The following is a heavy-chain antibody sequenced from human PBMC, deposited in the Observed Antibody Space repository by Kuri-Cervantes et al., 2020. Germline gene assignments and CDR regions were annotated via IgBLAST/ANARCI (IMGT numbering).Heavy chain of an antibody. D-gene: IGHD2/OR15-2a*01. V-gene: IGHV3-33*08. J-gene: IGHJ1*01. Sequence: GGSLRLSCAASGFTFSSYGMHWVRQAPGKGLEWVAVIWYDGSNKYYADSVKGRFTISRDNSKNTLYLQMNSLRAEDTAVYYCARAPSISLLYLQHWGQGTLVTVSS. CDR1: GFTFSSYG. CDR2: IWYDGSNK. CDR3: ARAPSISLLYLQH.